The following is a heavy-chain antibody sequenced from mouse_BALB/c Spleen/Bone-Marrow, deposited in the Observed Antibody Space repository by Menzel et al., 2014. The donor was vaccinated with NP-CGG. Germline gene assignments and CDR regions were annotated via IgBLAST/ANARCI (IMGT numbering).Heavy chain of an antibody. CDR1: GFSLTSYG. Sequence: VQLQQSGPGLVAPSQSLSITCTVSGFSLTSYGVHWVRQPPGKVPEWLGVIWAGGSTNYNSALMSRLSISKDNSKSQVFLKMNSLQTDDTAMYYCARGSYYEGAMDYWGQGTSVTVSS. V-gene: IGHV2-9*02. CDR2: IWAGGST. J-gene: IGHJ4*01. CDR3: ARGSYYEGAMDY. D-gene: IGHD1-1*01.